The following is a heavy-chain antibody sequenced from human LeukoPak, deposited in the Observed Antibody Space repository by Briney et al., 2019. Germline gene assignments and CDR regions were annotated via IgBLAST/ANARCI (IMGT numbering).Heavy chain of an antibody. CDR2: INPHSGGT. CDR1: GFTFTAYY. Sequence: ASVNASCKASGFTFTAYYIHWVRQAPGQGLEWMGYINPHSGGTSSPQKFQGRVTMTTDTSISAAYMELSSLISDDTAMYYCVREGNELLSKNFDYWGQGTLVTVSS. D-gene: IGHD2-21*02. V-gene: IGHV1-2*02. CDR3: VREGNELLSKNFDY. J-gene: IGHJ4*02.